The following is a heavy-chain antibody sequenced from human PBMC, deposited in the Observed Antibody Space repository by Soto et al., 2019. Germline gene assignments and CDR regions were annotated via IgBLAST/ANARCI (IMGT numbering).Heavy chain of an antibody. CDR2: IWYDGSNK. V-gene: IGHV3-33*01. Sequence: QVQLVESGGGVVQPGRSLRLSCAASGFTFSSYGMHWVRQAPSKGLEWVAVIWYDGSNKYYADSVKGRFTISRDNSKNTLYLQMNSLRAEDTAVYYCARDEMIVAGYFDYWGQGTLVTVSS. J-gene: IGHJ4*02. D-gene: IGHD3-22*01. CDR3: ARDEMIVAGYFDY. CDR1: GFTFSSYG.